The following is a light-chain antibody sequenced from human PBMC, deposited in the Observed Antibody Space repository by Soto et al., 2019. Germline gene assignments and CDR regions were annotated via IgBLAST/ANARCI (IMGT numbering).Light chain of an antibody. Sequence: QSALTQPASVSGSPRQSITISCTGASSDVGGYTYVSWYQQHPGKAPKLMIYEVNNRPSGVSNRFSGSKSGNTASLTISGLPAEDDADYYCSSYTSSSTLYVFGTGTKLTVL. CDR3: SSYTSSSTLYV. J-gene: IGLJ1*01. CDR2: EVN. CDR1: SSDVGGYTY. V-gene: IGLV2-14*01.